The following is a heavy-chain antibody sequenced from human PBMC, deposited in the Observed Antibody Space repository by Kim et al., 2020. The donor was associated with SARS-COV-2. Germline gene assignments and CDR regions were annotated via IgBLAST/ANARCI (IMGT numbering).Heavy chain of an antibody. J-gene: IGHJ4*02. D-gene: IGHD3-10*01. CDR2: IRNKANNYAT. CDR1: GLIFSDSA. CDR3: TGKTGVSGFDY. V-gene: IGHV3-73*01. Sequence: GGSLRLSCAASGLIFSDSAIHWVRQASGKGLEWVGRIRNKANNYATAHAASVKGRFTISRDDSKNTAYLQMNSLKTEDTAVYYCTGKTGVSGFDYWGQGTLVTVSS.